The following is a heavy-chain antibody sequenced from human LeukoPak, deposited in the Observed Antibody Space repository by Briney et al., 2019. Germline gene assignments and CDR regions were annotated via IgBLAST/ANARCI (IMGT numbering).Heavy chain of an antibody. Sequence: PSETLSLTCTVSGGSISSYYWSWIRQPPGKGLEWIGYIYYSGRTNYNPSLKSRVTISVDTSKHQFSLKLSSVTAADTAVYYCAGDSSGYSVPSYWGQGTLVTVSS. D-gene: IGHD3-22*01. CDR1: GGSISSYY. J-gene: IGHJ4*02. CDR2: IYYSGRT. CDR3: AGDSSGYSVPSY. V-gene: IGHV4-59*01.